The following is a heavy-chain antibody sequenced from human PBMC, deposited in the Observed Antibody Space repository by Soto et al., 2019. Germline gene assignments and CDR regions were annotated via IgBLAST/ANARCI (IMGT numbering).Heavy chain of an antibody. CDR2: IIPIFGTA. D-gene: IGHD3-10*01. Sequence: QVQLVQSGAEVKKPGSSVKVSCKASGGTFSSYAISWVRQAPGQGLEWMGGIIPIFGTANYAQKFQGRVTITVDESTSTAYMELSSLRSEDTVVYYCARDPEYGSGSYYSFTGDYWGQGTLVTVSS. J-gene: IGHJ4*02. CDR3: ARDPEYGSGSYYSFTGDY. CDR1: GGTFSSYA. V-gene: IGHV1-69*01.